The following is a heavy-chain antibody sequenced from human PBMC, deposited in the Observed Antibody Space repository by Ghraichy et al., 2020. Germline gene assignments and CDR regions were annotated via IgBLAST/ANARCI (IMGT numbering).Heavy chain of an antibody. V-gene: IGHV3-23*01. CDR3: ARDSLYGDYVHPYDS. D-gene: IGHD4-17*01. CDR2: ISGSGGST. CDR1: GFIFNNYA. Sequence: GGSLRLSCAASGFIFNNYAMSWVRQAPGKGPEWVSGISGSGGSTWYADSVKGRFTISRDNSKNTLYLQMSSLRAEDTAVYRCARDSLYGDYVHPYDSWGQGTLVTVSS. J-gene: IGHJ4*02.